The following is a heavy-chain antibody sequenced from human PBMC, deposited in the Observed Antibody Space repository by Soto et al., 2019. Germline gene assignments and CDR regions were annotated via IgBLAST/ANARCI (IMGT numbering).Heavy chain of an antibody. Sequence: EVQLLESGGGLVQPGGSLRLSCAASGFTFSSYAMSWVRQTPGKGLEWVSGISDSGGSTDYADSVKGRFTISRDYSKNTLYLQMNSLRADDTAVYYCAKDRKVTTRGAFDVWGRGTMVTVSS. CDR3: AKDRKVTTRGAFDV. D-gene: IGHD2-21*02. CDR1: GFTFSSYA. V-gene: IGHV3-23*01. J-gene: IGHJ3*01. CDR2: ISDSGGST.